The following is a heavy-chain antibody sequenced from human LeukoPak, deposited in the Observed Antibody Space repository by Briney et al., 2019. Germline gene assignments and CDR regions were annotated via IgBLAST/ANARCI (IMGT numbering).Heavy chain of an antibody. J-gene: IGHJ4*02. CDR3: ARDLDGGDY. CDR1: GFTFSNYW. Sequence: GGSLRLSCAASGFTFSNYWMSWVRQAPGKGLEGVANIKQDGSEKYYVDSVKGRFTISRDNAKKSLYLQVNSLRAEDTAVYYCARDLDGGDYWGQGTLVTVSS. V-gene: IGHV3-7*01. D-gene: IGHD2-15*01. CDR2: IKQDGSEK.